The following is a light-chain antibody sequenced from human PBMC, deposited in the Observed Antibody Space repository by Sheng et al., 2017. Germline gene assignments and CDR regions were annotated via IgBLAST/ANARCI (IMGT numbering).Light chain of an antibody. CDR3: LQDYRYPYT. J-gene: IGKJ2*01. Sequence: EIVLTQSPATMSLSPGESATLSCRASQSVSSYLAWYQQKPGQPPRLLIYDASNRATGIPARFSGSGSGTDFTLTISSLEPEDFATYYCLQDYRYPYTFGQGTKLDI. V-gene: IGKV3-11*01. CDR1: QSVSSY. CDR2: DAS.